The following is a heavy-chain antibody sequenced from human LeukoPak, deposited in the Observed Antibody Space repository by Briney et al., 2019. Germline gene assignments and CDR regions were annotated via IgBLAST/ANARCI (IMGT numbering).Heavy chain of an antibody. CDR1: GNYW. D-gene: IGHD3-10*01. J-gene: IGHJ2*01. CDR3: AKAAPRDFDL. CDR2: ISGSGDSA. Sequence: GGSLRLSCAASGNYWMHWVRQAPGKGLEWVSAISGSGDSAYYADSVKGRFAISRDNSKSTLYLQMSSLRADDTALYYCAKAAPRDFDLWGRGTLVTVSS. V-gene: IGHV3-23*01.